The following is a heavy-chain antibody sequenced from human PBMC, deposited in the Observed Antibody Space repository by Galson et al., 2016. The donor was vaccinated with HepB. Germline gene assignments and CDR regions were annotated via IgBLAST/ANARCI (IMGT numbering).Heavy chain of an antibody. CDR2: IIGTNSYT. J-gene: IGHJ4*02. CDR1: GFTFRDYY. CDR3: ARALPYTVVPDY. V-gene: IGHV3-11*06. Sequence: SLRLSCSVSGFTFRDYYMTWGLRAPGKGVLWFSYIIGTNSYTKYADFLEGRFTMSRDKDKNTLFLQLNSLRAADTAVYYCARALPYTVVPDYWGQGTLVTVST. D-gene: IGHD2-2*02.